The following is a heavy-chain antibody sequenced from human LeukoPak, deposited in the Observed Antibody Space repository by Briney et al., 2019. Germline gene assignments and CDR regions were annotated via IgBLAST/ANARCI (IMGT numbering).Heavy chain of an antibody. CDR2: IKQDGSEK. CDR3: VREGTSGYLKTY. V-gene: IGHV3-7*03. CDR1: GFTFSSYW. D-gene: IGHD3-3*01. Sequence: SGGSLRLSSAASGFTFSSYWMCWVRQAPGKGLEWVANIKQDGSEKSYVDSVKGRFTISRDNAKNSLYLQMNSLRAEDTAVYYCVREGTSGYLKTYWGQGTLVTVSS. J-gene: IGHJ4*02.